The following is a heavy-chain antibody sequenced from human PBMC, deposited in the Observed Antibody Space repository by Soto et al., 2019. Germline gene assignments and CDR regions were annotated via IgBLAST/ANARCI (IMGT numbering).Heavy chain of an antibody. J-gene: IGHJ6*02. D-gene: IGHD3-16*01. CDR2: ISSYGSDT. Sequence: GGSLILSCAASGFTFSRYLMHWVRQAPGKGLVWVSRISSYGSDTHYADSVKGRFTISRDNAKNTLYLQMNSLRADDTAVYYCASNYAYAEGYYWYGIDVWGQGTTVTVSS. V-gene: IGHV3-74*01. CDR3: ASNYAYAEGYYWYGIDV. CDR1: GFTFSRYL.